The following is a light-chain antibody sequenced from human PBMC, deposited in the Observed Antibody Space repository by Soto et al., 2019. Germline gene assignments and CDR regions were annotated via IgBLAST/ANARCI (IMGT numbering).Light chain of an antibody. V-gene: IGKV2-24*01. Sequence: EIVLTQTPHSSPVSLGPSASISCKSSHSLVHSDGNTYLSWPQQRPGQPPRLLIYKVSNRLSGVPDRFSGSGAGTDFTLKISRVEPEDVGIYYCMQATQFPPWTFGQGTRVEVK. CDR1: HSLVHSDGNTY. CDR2: KVS. CDR3: MQATQFPPWT. J-gene: IGKJ1*01.